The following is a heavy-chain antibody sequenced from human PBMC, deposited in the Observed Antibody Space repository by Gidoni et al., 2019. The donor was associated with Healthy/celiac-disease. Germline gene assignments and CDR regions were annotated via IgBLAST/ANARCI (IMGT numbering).Heavy chain of an antibody. D-gene: IGHD2-21*02. CDR1: GYTFTSYA. CDR2: INAGNGNT. J-gene: IGHJ4*02. Sequence: QVQLVQSGAEVKKPGASVKVSCKASGYTFTSYAMHWVRQAPGQRLEWMGWINAGNGNTKYSQKFQGRVTITRDTSASTAYMELSSLRSEDTAVYYCARAWLGGNSPFDYWGQGTLVTVSS. CDR3: ARAWLGGNSPFDY. V-gene: IGHV1-3*01.